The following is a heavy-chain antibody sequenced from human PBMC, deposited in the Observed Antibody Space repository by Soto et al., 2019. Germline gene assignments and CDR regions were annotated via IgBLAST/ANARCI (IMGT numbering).Heavy chain of an antibody. V-gene: IGHV4-59*01. D-gene: IGHD2-15*01. J-gene: IGHJ4*02. Sequence: SETLSLTCTVSGGSISSYYWGWIRQPPGKGLEWIGYIYYSGSTNYNPSLKSRVTISVDTSKNQFSLKLSSVTAADTAVYYCARRRYCSGGSCGPYFDYWGQGTLVTVSS. CDR1: GGSISSYY. CDR3: ARRRYCSGGSCGPYFDY. CDR2: IYYSGST.